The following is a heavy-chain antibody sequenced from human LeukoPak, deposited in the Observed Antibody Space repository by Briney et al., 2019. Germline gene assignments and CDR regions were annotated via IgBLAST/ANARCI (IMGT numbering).Heavy chain of an antibody. Sequence: RASVKVSCKASGYTFTSYDINWVRQATGQGLEWMGWMNPNSGNTGYAQKFQGRVTITRNTSISTAYMELSSLRSEDTAVYYCARNNYDILTGHYYYYMDVWGKGTTVTVSS. CDR1: GYTFTSYD. J-gene: IGHJ6*03. CDR2: MNPNSGNT. D-gene: IGHD3-9*01. V-gene: IGHV1-8*03. CDR3: ARNNYDILTGHYYYYMDV.